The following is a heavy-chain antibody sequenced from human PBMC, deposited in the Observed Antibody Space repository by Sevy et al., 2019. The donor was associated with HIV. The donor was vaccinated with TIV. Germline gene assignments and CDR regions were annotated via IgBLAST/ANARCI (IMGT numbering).Heavy chain of an antibody. V-gene: IGHV3-30*18. J-gene: IGHJ2*01. CDR2: TSFDGSNE. CDR1: GFIFSSYD. D-gene: IGHD3-22*01. CDR3: AKSGYFYDTPSYDPYWYFDL. Sequence: GGSLRLSCAASGFIFSSYDMHWVRQAPGKGLDWVAVTSFDGSNEYFADSVKGRFSISRDNSKNTVYLQMNSLRAEDTAVYYCAKSGYFYDTPSYDPYWYFDLWGRGTQVTVSS.